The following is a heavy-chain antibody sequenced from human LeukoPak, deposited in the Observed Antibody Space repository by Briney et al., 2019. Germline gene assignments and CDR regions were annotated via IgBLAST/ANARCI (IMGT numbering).Heavy chain of an antibody. CDR3: ARMARIWFGELWYNWFDP. CDR1: GYTFTSYG. D-gene: IGHD3-10*01. V-gene: IGHV1-18*01. CDR2: ISAHTGNT. J-gene: IGHJ5*02. Sequence: ASVKVSCKASGYTFTSYGISWVRQAPGQGLEWMGWISAHTGNTNYAQKFQGRVTMTTDTSTSTAYMELRSLRSDDTAVYYCARMARIWFGELWYNWFDPWGQGTLVTVSS.